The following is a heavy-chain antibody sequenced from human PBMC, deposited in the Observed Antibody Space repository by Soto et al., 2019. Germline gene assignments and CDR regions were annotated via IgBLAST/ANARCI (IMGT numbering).Heavy chain of an antibody. V-gene: IGHV3-30*18. D-gene: IGHD4-4*01. J-gene: IGHJ6*02. CDR3: AKDYMAVTTLHLYGMDV. CDR1: GFTFSSYG. Sequence: QVQLVESGGGVVQPRRSLRLSCAASGFTFSSYGMHWVRQAPDTGLEWVAVISYDGSNVYYADSLKGRFTISRDNSRNTLYLQMSSLRSEDTAVYYCAKDYMAVTTLHLYGMDVWGQGTAVSVSS. CDR2: ISYDGSNV.